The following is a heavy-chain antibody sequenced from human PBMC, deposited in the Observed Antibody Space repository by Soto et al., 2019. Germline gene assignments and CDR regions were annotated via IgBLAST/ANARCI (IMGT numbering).Heavy chain of an antibody. CDR1: GGSISSSSYY. J-gene: IGHJ5*02. Sequence: PSETLSLTCTVPGGSISSSSYYWGWIRQPPGKGLEWIGSIYYSGSTYYNPSLKSRVTISVDTSKNQFSLKLSSVTAADTAVYYCARHGGNYDFWSGYYPPGDWFDPWGQGTLVTVPQ. V-gene: IGHV4-39*01. CDR2: IYYSGST. D-gene: IGHD3-3*01. CDR3: ARHGGNYDFWSGYYPPGDWFDP.